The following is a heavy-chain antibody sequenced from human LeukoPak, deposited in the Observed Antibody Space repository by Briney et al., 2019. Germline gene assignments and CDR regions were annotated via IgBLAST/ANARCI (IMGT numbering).Heavy chain of an antibody. Sequence: SETLSLTCTVSGGSISSGDYYWSWIRQPPGKGLEWIGYIYYSGSTYYNPSLKSRVTISVDTSKNQFSLKLSSVTAADTAVYYCARGKVGATGVGFDYWGQGTLVSVSS. J-gene: IGHJ4*02. CDR3: ARGKVGATGVGFDY. CDR1: GGSISSGDYY. V-gene: IGHV4-30-4*08. D-gene: IGHD1-26*01. CDR2: IYYSGST.